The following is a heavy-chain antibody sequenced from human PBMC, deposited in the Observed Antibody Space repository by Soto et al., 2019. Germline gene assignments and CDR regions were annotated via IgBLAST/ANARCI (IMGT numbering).Heavy chain of an antibody. V-gene: IGHV3-33*01. Sequence: QVQLVESGGGVVQPGRSLRLSCAASGFTFSSYGMHWVRQAPGKGLEWVAVIWYDGSNKYYADSVKGRFTISRDNSKNTLYLQMNSLRAEDTAVYYCARSAPLWFGERWFDPWGQGTLVTVSS. J-gene: IGHJ5*02. CDR1: GFTFSSYG. CDR3: ARSAPLWFGERWFDP. CDR2: IWYDGSNK. D-gene: IGHD3-10*01.